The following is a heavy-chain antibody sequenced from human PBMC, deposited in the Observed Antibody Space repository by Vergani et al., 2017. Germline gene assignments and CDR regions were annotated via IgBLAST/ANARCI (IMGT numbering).Heavy chain of an antibody. Sequence: EVQLLESGGGLVQPGGSLRLSCAASGFTFSSYAMSWVRQAPGKGLEWVSYISSSSSTIYYADSVQGRFTISRDNAKNSLYLQMNSLRDEDTAVYYCARTPYYVDGIPFDYWGQGTLVTVSS. CDR2: ISSSSSTI. J-gene: IGHJ4*02. D-gene: IGHD4-17*01. CDR1: GFTFSSYA. V-gene: IGHV3-48*02. CDR3: ARTPYYVDGIPFDY.